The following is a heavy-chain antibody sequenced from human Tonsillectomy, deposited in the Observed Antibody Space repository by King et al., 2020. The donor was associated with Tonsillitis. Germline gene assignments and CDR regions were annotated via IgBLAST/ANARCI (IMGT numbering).Heavy chain of an antibody. CDR2: INYSGST. CDR1: GGSISSGGYS. J-gene: IGHJ4*02. CDR3: ARVPDSSCYQPTRFVY. Sequence: VQLQESGPGLVKPSQTLSLTCAVSGGSISSGGYSWSWMRQPPGKGLEWIGYINYSGSTYYNPSLKSRVTISVDTSKNQFPLKLSSVTAADTAVYYCARVPDSSCYQPTRFVYLGQGTLVTVSS. V-gene: IGHV4-30-4*07. D-gene: IGHD3-22*01.